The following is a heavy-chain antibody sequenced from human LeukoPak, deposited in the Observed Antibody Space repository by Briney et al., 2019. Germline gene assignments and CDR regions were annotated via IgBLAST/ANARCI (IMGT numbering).Heavy chain of an antibody. V-gene: IGHV4-59*12. CDR3: ARDYYYDRYGMDV. Sequence: SETLSLTCTVSGGSISSYYWSWIRQPPGKGLEYIGYVYHSGSTNYNPSLKSRVTISVDTSKNQFSLKLSSVTAADTAVYYCARDYYYDRYGMDVWGQGTTVTVSS. CDR2: VYHSGST. D-gene: IGHD3-22*01. J-gene: IGHJ6*02. CDR1: GGSISSYY.